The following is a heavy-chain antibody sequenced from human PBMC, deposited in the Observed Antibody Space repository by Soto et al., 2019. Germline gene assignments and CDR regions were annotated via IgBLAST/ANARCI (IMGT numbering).Heavy chain of an antibody. CDR3: AKEPEIWTTSSGFDY. V-gene: IGHV3-30*18. Sequence: QVQLVESGGGVVQPGRSLRLSCAASGFTFNKYGIHWVRQAPGKGLEWVAVISYDGSNKYYADSVKGRFTISRDNSKNTLYLQMNSLRAEDTAVYYCAKEPEIWTTSSGFDYWGQGPLVTVSS. J-gene: IGHJ4*01. CDR1: GFTFNKYG. D-gene: IGHD2-2*01. CDR2: ISYDGSNK.